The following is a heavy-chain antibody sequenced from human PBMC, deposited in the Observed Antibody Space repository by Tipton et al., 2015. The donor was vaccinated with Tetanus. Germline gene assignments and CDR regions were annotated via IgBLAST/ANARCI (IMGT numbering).Heavy chain of an antibody. CDR1: GGSVRSTNSY. Sequence: TLSLTCTVSGGSVRSTNSYWSWLRQPPGKGLEWIGYIYYSGTTKYNPSLKSRVTMSVDTSKNQFSLRLNSVTAADTAMYYCARSSPIRVADKWGVDWFDPWGQGTLVTVSS. J-gene: IGHJ5*02. CDR3: ARSSPIRVADKWGVDWFDP. V-gene: IGHV4-61*01. D-gene: IGHD6-19*01. CDR2: IYYSGTT.